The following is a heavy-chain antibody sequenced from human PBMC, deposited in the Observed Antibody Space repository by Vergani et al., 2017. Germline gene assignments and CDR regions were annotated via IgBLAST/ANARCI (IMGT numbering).Heavy chain of an antibody. CDR1: GFTFDDYA. D-gene: IGHD3-3*01. CDR3: VRGGRGDHGDFWSRLGP. J-gene: IGHJ5*02. V-gene: IGHV3-9*01. CDR2: ISWNSGSI. Sequence: VQLVESGGGVVQPGASLRLSCAASGFTFDDYAMHWVRQAPGKGLEWVSGISWNSGSIGYADSVKGRFTISRDNAKNSLYLQMNSLRAEDTAVYYCVRGGRGDHGDFWSRLGPWGQGTRVIVSS.